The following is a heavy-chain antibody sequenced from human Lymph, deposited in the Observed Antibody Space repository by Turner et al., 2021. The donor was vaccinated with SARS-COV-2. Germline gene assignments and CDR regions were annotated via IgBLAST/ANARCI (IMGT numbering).Heavy chain of an antibody. J-gene: IGHJ5*02. Sequence: QVQLQESGPRLVKPLETLSLTCTVSGGSMNSNYWSWFRQPPGKRLEWIGYIYCRGSTNYNPSLESRVTISVDTSRNQFSLNLTSVTAADTAIYYCARETVNNWVDPWGQGTLVTVSS. D-gene: IGHD2-21*02. CDR1: GGSMNSNY. V-gene: IGHV4-59*01. CDR3: ARETVNNWVDP. CDR2: IYCRGST.